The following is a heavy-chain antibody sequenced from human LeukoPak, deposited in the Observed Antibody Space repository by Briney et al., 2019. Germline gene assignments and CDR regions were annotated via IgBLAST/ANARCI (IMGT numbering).Heavy chain of an antibody. CDR1: GYTFTNYG. J-gene: IGHJ3*02. CDR3: AGERYCSGGSCYSGALDT. V-gene: IGHV1-18*01. CDR2: ISAHNGNT. D-gene: IGHD2-15*01. Sequence: SVKVSCKASGYTFTNYGISWVRQAPGQGLEWMGWISAHNGNTGYAQKFQGRVTMTTDTSTSTAYMELRSLRSDDRAVYYCAGERYCSGGSCYSGALDTWGQGTMVTVSS.